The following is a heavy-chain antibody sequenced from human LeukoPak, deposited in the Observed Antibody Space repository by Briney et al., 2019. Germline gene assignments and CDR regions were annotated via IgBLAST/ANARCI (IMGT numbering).Heavy chain of an antibody. CDR3: ARDKVVGATFFDY. D-gene: IGHD1-26*01. Sequence: SGGSLRLSCAASGFTFNGYWMSWVRQAPGKGLEWVANIKEDGSEKYYVDSVKGRFTISRDNAKSSLYLQMNSLRDEDTALYYCARDKVVGATFFDYWGQGTLVTVSS. V-gene: IGHV3-7*01. J-gene: IGHJ4*02. CDR2: IKEDGSEK. CDR1: GFTFNGYW.